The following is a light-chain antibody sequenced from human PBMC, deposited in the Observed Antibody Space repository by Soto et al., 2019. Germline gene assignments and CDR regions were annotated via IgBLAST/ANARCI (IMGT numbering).Light chain of an antibody. Sequence: IVMTQSPATLSVSPGERATLSCGASQSVSSNLAWYQQKPGQAPRLLIYDTSTRATGIPARFSGSGSGTEFTLTISSLQSEDFAVYYCQQYNNWPRTFGQGTKV. V-gene: IGKV3-15*01. J-gene: IGKJ1*01. CDR3: QQYNNWPRT. CDR1: QSVSSN. CDR2: DTS.